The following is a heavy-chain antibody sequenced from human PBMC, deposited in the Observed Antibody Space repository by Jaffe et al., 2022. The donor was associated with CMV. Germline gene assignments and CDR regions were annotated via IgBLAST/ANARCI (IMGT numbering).Heavy chain of an antibody. V-gene: IGHV1-69*01. CDR2: IIPIFGTA. CDR1: GGTFSSYA. Sequence: QVQLVQSGAEVKKPGSSVKVSCKASGGTFSSYAISWVRQAPGQGLEWMGGIIPIFGTANYAQKFQGRVTITADESTSTAYMELSSLRSEDTAVYYCARDGGGQYYYDSSGQAIFHDAFDIWGQGTMVTVSS. D-gene: IGHD3-22*01. CDR3: ARDGGGQYYYDSSGQAIFHDAFDI. J-gene: IGHJ3*02.